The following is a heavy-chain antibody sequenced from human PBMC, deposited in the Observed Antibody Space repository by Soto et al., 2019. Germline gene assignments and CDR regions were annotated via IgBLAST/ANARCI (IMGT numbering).Heavy chain of an antibody. J-gene: IGHJ4*02. CDR3: AKLGSSAWSPHYYFDY. CDR2: ITGSGSDT. CDR1: GFTFNNYA. V-gene: IGHV3-23*01. D-gene: IGHD3-10*01. Sequence: GGSLRLSCAASGFTFNNYAMGWVRQAPGKGLEWVSAITGSGSDTYYLDSVKGRFTISRDNSKNTLFLQVNSLRAEDTAIYYCAKLGSSAWSPHYYFDYWGRGTLVTVSS.